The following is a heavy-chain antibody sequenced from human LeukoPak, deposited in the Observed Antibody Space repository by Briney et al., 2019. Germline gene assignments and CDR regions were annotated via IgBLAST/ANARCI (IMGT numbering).Heavy chain of an antibody. D-gene: IGHD3-10*01. Sequence: GGSLRLSCAASGFTFSSFGMHWVRQAPGKGLEWVSVISYDGSEKYYADSVNGRFTLSRDNSKNTLFLQKNSLRAEETAMYYCVRAAVYYGSGSYYNYYFDYWGQGTLVTVSS. CDR3: VRAAVYYGSGSYYNYYFDY. J-gene: IGHJ4*02. CDR2: ISYDGSEK. CDR1: GFTFSSFG. V-gene: IGHV3-30*03.